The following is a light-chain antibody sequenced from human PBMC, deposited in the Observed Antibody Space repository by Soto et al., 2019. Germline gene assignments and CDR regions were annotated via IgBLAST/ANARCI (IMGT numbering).Light chain of an antibody. V-gene: IGLV1-47*01. Sequence: QSVLTQPPSVSGTPGQRVTISCSGSIFNIGNNYVYWFQQLPGTAPKVLSNRNDQRPSGVPDRFSGSKSGTSASLAISGLRSEDEAEYYCAAWDDTVRSDVFGTGTKLTVL. J-gene: IGLJ1*01. CDR2: RND. CDR1: IFNIGNNY. CDR3: AAWDDTVRSDV.